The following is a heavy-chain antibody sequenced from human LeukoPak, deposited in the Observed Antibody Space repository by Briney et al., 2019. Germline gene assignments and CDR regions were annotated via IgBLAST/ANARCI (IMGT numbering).Heavy chain of an antibody. D-gene: IGHD3-10*01. CDR3: ARRGAYGSGTYYNAFDI. Sequence: GGSLRLSCAASGFTFSSYNMNWVRQPPGKGLEWDSYISSSPTTTYYADSVKGRFTISRDNAKNSLYLQMNSLRDEDTAVYYCARRGAYGSGTYYNAFDIWGQGTVVTVSS. CDR1: GFTFSSYN. V-gene: IGHV3-48*02. CDR2: ISSSPTTT. J-gene: IGHJ3*02.